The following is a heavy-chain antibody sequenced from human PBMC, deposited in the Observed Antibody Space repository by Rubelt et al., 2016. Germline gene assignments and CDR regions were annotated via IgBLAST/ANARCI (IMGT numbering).Heavy chain of an antibody. CDR3: ARDFLEWSDAFDI. J-gene: IGHJ3*02. D-gene: IGHD3-3*01. Sequence: QVQLVQSGSELKKPGASVKVSCKASGGTFSSYAISWVRQAPGQGLEWMGWIIPIFGTANYAQKFQGRVTITADESTSTAYMELSSLRSEDTAVYYCARDFLEWSDAFDIWGQGTMVTVSS. CDR1: GGTFSSYA. V-gene: IGHV1-69*01. CDR2: IIPIFGTA.